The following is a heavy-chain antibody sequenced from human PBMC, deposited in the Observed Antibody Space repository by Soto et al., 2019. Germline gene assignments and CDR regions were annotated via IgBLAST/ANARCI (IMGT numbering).Heavy chain of an antibody. Sequence: QITLKESGPTLVKPTQTLTLTCTFSGFSLTTSGVGVGWIRQPPGKALEWLALIYWDDDKRYSPSLKSRLTITKHTSKLPVVLTLTLMDPADTATYFCAHRTTTVTWWFDPWGPGTLGSVSA. CDR1: GFSLTTSGVG. D-gene: IGHD4-17*01. J-gene: IGHJ5*02. CDR2: IYWDDDK. V-gene: IGHV2-5*02. CDR3: AHRTTTVTWWFDP.